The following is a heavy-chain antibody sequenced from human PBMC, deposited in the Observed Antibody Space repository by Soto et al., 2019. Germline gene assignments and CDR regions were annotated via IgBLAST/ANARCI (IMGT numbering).Heavy chain of an antibody. V-gene: IGHV4-59*01. CDR2: IFYSGST. Sequence: QVQLQESGPGLVKPSETLSLTCTVSGASISNSYWNWIRQPPGKGLEWIGYIFYSGSTNYNPSLKSRXXIXVXXSKSQFSLTLTSVTAADTAVYYCARGLPARQPLHYWGQGTLVTVSS. D-gene: IGHD6-13*01. CDR3: ARGLPARQPLHY. CDR1: GASISNSY. J-gene: IGHJ4*02.